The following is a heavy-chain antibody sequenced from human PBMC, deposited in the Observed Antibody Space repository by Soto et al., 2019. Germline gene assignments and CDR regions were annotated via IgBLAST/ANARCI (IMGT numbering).Heavy chain of an antibody. CDR3: ARLHYYDSSGPFDY. CDR2: IYYSGST. Sequence: PSETLSLTCTVSGGSISSYYWSWIRQPPGKGLEWIGYIYYSGSTNYNPSLKSRVTISVDTSKNQFSLKLSSVTAADTAVYYWARLHYYDSSGPFDYGGQETLVTVSS. CDR1: GGSISSYY. D-gene: IGHD3-22*01. J-gene: IGHJ4*02. V-gene: IGHV4-59*08.